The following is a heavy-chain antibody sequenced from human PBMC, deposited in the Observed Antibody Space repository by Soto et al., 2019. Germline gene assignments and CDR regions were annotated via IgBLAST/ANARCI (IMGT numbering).Heavy chain of an antibody. Sequence: PGGSLRLSCAASGFTFSSYAMSWVRQAPGKGLEWVSAISGSGGSTYYADSVKGRFTISRDNSKNTLYLKMNSLRAEDTAVYYCAKEGGGDGYCSSTRCFPYYYYYGMDVWGQGTTVTVSS. D-gene: IGHD2-2*01. CDR2: ISGSGGST. CDR1: GFTFSSYA. CDR3: AKEGGGDGYCSSTRCFPYYYYYGMDV. J-gene: IGHJ6*02. V-gene: IGHV3-23*01.